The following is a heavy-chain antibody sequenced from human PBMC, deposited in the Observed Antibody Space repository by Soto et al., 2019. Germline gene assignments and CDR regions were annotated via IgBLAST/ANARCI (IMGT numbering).Heavy chain of an antibody. CDR1: GFTFSSYG. CDR2: IWYDGSNK. Sequence: GGSLRLSCAASGFTFSSYGMHWVRQAPGKGLEWVAVIWYDGSNKYYADSVKGRFTISRDNSKNTLYLQMNSLRAEDTAVYYCARETGLAAAGLDVSGPGTTVTVSS. D-gene: IGHD6-13*01. CDR3: ARETGLAAAGLDV. V-gene: IGHV3-33*01. J-gene: IGHJ6*02.